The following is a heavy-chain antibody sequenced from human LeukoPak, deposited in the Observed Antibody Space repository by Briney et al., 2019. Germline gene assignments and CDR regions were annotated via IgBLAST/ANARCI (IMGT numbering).Heavy chain of an antibody. Sequence: GGSLRLSCAASGFTFSSYAMSWVRQAPGKGLEWVSAIRGSGGSTYYADSVKGRFTISRDNSKNTLYLQMNSLRAEDTAVYYCAKGGSELYYDFWSGYSKHFDYWGQGTLVTVSS. CDR3: AKGGSELYYDFWSGYSKHFDY. J-gene: IGHJ4*02. D-gene: IGHD3-3*01. CDR1: GFTFSSYA. CDR2: IRGSGGST. V-gene: IGHV3-23*01.